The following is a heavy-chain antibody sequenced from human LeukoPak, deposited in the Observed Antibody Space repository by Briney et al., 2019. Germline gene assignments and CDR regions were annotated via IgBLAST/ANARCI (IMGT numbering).Heavy chain of an antibody. Sequence: PSETLSLTCAVYGGSFSGYYWSWIRQPPGKGLEWIGEINHSGSTNYNPSLKSRVTVSVDTSKNQFSLKLSSVTAADTAVYYCARGVELLLLWGQGTLVTVSS. D-gene: IGHD1-7*01. V-gene: IGHV4-34*01. J-gene: IGHJ4*02. CDR3: ARGVELLLL. CDR2: INHSGST. CDR1: GGSFSGYY.